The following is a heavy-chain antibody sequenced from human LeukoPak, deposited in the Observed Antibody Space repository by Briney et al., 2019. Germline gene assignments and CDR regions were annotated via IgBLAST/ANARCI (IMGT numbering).Heavy chain of an antibody. CDR2: ISSDGSGT. CDR3: TTGFDSR. Sequence: GGSLRLSCAASGFTFSSYNMNWVRQAPGKGLVWVSRISSDGSGTSYADSVKGRFTISRDNAKNTLYLQMNSLRAEDTAVYYCTTGFDSRWGQGTLVTVSS. V-gene: IGHV3-74*01. J-gene: IGHJ4*02. CDR1: GFTFSSYN.